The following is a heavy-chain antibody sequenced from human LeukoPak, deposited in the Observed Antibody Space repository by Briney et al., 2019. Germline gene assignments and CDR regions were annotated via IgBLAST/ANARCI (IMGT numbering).Heavy chain of an antibody. CDR3: ARHRNFGANFAIDY. V-gene: IGHV3-23*03. CDR2: IHNDAETT. J-gene: IGHJ4*02. CDR1: GFTFSGYA. D-gene: IGHD4/OR15-4a*01. Sequence: GASLRLSCAASGFTFSGYAMSWVRQAPGKGLEWVSLIHNDAETTYYADSVKGRFTVSRDDSKNTLYLEMNSLRAEDTAVYFCARHRNFGANFAIDYWGQGTLVTVSS.